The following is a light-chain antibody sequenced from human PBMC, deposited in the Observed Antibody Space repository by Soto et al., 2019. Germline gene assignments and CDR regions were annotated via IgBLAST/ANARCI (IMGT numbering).Light chain of an antibody. J-gene: IGLJ1*01. Sequence: QSVVTQPPSASGASGQAVTISCTGTSSDVGGYNYFSWYQQHPGKAPKLMIYEVSKRPSGVPDRFSGSKSGNTASLTVSGLQAEDEADYYCSSYAGSNNYVFGTGTKVTVL. CDR3: SSYAGSNNYV. CDR2: EVS. V-gene: IGLV2-8*01. CDR1: SSDVGGYNY.